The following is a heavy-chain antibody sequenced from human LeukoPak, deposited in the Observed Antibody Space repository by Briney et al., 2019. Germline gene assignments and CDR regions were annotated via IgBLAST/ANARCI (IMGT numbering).Heavy chain of an antibody. Sequence: GASVKVSCKASGYTFTSYGISWVRQAPGQGLEWMGWISAYNGNTNYAQKLQGRVTMTTDTSTSTAYMELRSLRSDDTAVYYCARDLRPTYYDFWSGYWAPYYYYGMDVWGQGTTVTVS. J-gene: IGHJ6*02. D-gene: IGHD3-3*01. CDR1: GYTFTSYG. V-gene: IGHV1-18*01. CDR3: ARDLRPTYYDFWSGYWAPYYYYGMDV. CDR2: ISAYNGNT.